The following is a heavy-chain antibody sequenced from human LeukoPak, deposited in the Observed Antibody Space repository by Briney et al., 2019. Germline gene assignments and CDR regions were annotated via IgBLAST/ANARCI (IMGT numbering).Heavy chain of an antibody. CDR3: ARDTSEGDYAWWFDP. CDR2: ISYDGSNE. J-gene: IGHJ5*02. CDR1: GFTFNYYS. D-gene: IGHD3-16*01. V-gene: IGHV3-30*04. Sequence: GRSLRLSCAASGFTFNYYSMHWVRQAPGKGLEWVAGISYDGSNEYYADAMKGRFTISRDNSKNTLYLQMSSLRSDDTAVYFCARDTSEGDYAWWFDPWGQGTLVTVAS.